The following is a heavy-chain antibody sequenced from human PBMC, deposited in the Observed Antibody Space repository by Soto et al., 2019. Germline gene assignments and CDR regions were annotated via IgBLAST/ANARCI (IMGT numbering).Heavy chain of an antibody. V-gene: IGHV3-64D*08. Sequence: GGSLRLSCSASGFTFSSYAMHWVRQAPGKGLEYVSAISSNGGSTYHADSVKGRFTISRDNSKNTLYLQMSSLRAEDTAVYYCSYSNSWYCDYGGQGTLVTVSS. CDR2: ISSNGGST. J-gene: IGHJ4*02. CDR1: GFTFSSYA. D-gene: IGHD6-13*01. CDR3: SYSNSWYCDY.